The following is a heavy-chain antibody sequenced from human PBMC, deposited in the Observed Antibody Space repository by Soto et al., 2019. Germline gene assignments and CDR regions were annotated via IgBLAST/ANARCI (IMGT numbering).Heavy chain of an antibody. J-gene: IGHJ4*02. Sequence: QLQLQESGPGLVKPSETLSLTCTVSGGSISSSSYYWGWIRQPPGKGLEWIVSIYYSGSTYYNPSLKSRVTIPVHTPKHQSPPNPSSVTAADAAVYYCASGSLRYGYYFDYWGQGTLVTVSS. CDR3: ASGSLRYGYYFDY. D-gene: IGHD5-18*01. CDR2: IYYSGST. V-gene: IGHV4-39*01. CDR1: GGSISSSSYY.